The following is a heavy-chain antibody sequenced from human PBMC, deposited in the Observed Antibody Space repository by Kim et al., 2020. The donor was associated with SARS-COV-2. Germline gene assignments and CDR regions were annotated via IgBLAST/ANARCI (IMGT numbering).Heavy chain of an antibody. CDR2: ISYDGSNK. Sequence: GGSLRLSCAASGFTFSSYAMHWVRQAPGKGLEWVAVISYDGSNKYYADSVKGRFTISRDNSKNTLYLQMNSLRAEDTAVYYCARNYGAVVTAIQDPPVYFDYWGQGTLVTVSS. CDR3: ARNYGAVVTAIQDPPVYFDY. CDR1: GFTFSSYA. J-gene: IGHJ4*02. D-gene: IGHD2-21*02. V-gene: IGHV3-30*04.